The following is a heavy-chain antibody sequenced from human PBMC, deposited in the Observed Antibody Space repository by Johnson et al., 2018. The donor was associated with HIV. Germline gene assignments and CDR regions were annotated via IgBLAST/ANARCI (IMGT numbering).Heavy chain of an antibody. CDR2: ISWNSGSI. CDR3: AKSTNRKLGIGNDAFDI. J-gene: IGHJ3*02. Sequence: VQLVESGGGLVQPGRSLRLSCAASGFTFDDYAMHWVRQAPGKGLAWVSGISWNSGSIGYADSVKGRFTISRDNAKYSLYLQMNSLRAEDTALYYCAKSTNRKLGIGNDAFDIWGQGTMVTVSS. CDR1: GFTFDDYA. V-gene: IGHV3-9*01. D-gene: IGHD7-27*01.